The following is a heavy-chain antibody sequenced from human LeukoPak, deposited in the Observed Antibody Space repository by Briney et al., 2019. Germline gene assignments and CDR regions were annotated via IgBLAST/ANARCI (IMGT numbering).Heavy chain of an antibody. D-gene: IGHD2-8*02. J-gene: IGHJ4*02. Sequence: ASVKVSCKTSGYTFTAYGISWVRQAPGQGLQWMGWISAYNNNTNYAQTFQDRLTMATDTSASTAYMELSSLRSEDTAVYYCAREAGGNFDYWGQGTLVTVSS. CDR1: GYTFTAYG. V-gene: IGHV1-18*01. CDR3: AREAGGNFDY. CDR2: ISAYNNNT.